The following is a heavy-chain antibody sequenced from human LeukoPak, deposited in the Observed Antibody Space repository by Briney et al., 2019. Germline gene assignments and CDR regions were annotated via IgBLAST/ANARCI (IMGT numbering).Heavy chain of an antibody. CDR3: ARGGWQLVTDY. D-gene: IGHD6-13*01. Sequence: GASVKVSCKASGYILTGYYMHWVRQAPGQGLEWMGWINPNSGNTGYAQKFQGRVTKTRNTSISTAYMELSSLRSEDTAVYYCARGGWQLVTDYWGQGTLVTVSS. CDR1: GYILTGYY. V-gene: IGHV1-8*02. J-gene: IGHJ4*02. CDR2: INPNSGNT.